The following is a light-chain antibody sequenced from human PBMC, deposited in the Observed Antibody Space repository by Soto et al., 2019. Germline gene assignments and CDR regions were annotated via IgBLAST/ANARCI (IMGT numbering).Light chain of an antibody. CDR1: EMISIY. J-gene: IGKJ1*01. V-gene: IGKV1-39*01. CDR3: QQSYSTPWT. Sequence: DIQMTQSPSSLSASVGDRVTLTCRASEMISIYLNWYQQKPGKAPKLLIYGASRLQSVVPSRFSGSESGTDFTLTISSLQPEDFATYYCQQSYSTPWTFGQGTKVEGK. CDR2: GAS.